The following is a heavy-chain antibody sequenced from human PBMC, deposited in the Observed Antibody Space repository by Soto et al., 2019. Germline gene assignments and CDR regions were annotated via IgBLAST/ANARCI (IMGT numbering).Heavy chain of an antibody. CDR3: ARVTVYDILTGYYQGYYYYGMDV. CDR2: ISAYNGNT. Sequence: ASVKVSCKASGYTFTSYGISWVRQAPGQGLEWMGWISAYNGNTNYAQKLQGRVTMTTDTSTSTAYMELRSLRSDDTAVYYCARVTVYDILTGYYQGYYYYGMDVWGQGTTVTVSS. D-gene: IGHD3-9*01. V-gene: IGHV1-18*01. J-gene: IGHJ6*02. CDR1: GYTFTSYG.